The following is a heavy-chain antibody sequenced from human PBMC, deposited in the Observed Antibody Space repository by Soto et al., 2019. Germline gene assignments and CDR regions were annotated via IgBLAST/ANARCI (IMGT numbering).Heavy chain of an antibody. CDR1: GYTFTSYG. D-gene: IGHD3-3*01. Sequence: ASVKVSCKASGYTFTSYGISWVRQAPGQRLEWMGWISAYNGNTNYAQKLQGRVTMTTDTSTSTAYMELRSLRSDDTAVYYCARFGEDDFWSGSTTNWGQGTLVTVSS. J-gene: IGHJ4*02. CDR2: ISAYNGNT. CDR3: ARFGEDDFWSGSTTN. V-gene: IGHV1-18*01.